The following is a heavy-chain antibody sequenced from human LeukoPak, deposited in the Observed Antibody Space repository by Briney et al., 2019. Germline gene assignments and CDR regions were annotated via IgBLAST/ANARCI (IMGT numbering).Heavy chain of an antibody. CDR2: IKQDGSEK. V-gene: IGHV3-7*03. D-gene: IGHD5-12*01. CDR1: RFTFSSHW. CDR3: ARARGGYDFDY. Sequence: PGGSLRLSCAASRFTFSSHWMSWVRQAPGKGLKWVANIKQDGSEKYYVDSVKGRFTISRDNAKNSLYLQLNSLRAEDTAVYYCARARGGYDFDYWGQGTLVTVSS. J-gene: IGHJ4*02.